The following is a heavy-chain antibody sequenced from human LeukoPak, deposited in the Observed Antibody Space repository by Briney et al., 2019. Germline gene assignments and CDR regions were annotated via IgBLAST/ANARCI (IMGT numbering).Heavy chain of an antibody. Sequence: PSETLSLTCTASGGSISSYYWSWIRQPPGKGLEWIGYIYYSGSTNYNPSLKSRVTISVDTSKNQFSLKLSSVTAADTAVYYCARGDYDDYEQTYYFDYWGQGTLVSVSS. D-gene: IGHD4-17*01. CDR3: ARGDYDDYEQTYYFDY. V-gene: IGHV4-59*01. CDR2: IYYSGST. CDR1: GGSISSYY. J-gene: IGHJ4*02.